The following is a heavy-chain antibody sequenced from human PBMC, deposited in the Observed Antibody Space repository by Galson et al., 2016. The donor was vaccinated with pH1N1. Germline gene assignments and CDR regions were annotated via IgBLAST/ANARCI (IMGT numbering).Heavy chain of an antibody. Sequence: SVKVSCKASGYTLTNYAMNWVRQAPGQGLEYIGFINTNTGNPTYAQGFTGRFVFSLDASFNTAYLQISSLKAEDTAVYYCARGVRGGELMEQWGQGTLVTVSS. V-gene: IGHV7-4-1*02. J-gene: IGHJ4*02. CDR3: ARGVRGGELMEQ. CDR1: GYTLTNYA. CDR2: INTNTGNP. D-gene: IGHD3-10*01.